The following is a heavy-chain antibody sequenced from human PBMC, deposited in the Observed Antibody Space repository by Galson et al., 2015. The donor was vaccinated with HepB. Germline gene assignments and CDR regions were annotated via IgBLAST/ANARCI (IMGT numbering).Heavy chain of an antibody. J-gene: IGHJ4*02. V-gene: IGHV3-23*01. CDR3: AKVRINDVWSFDF. Sequence: SLRLSCAASGFTFSSYAMSWVRQAPGKGLEWVSAISGSGGSTYYADSVKGRFTISRDNSKNTLYLQMNSLRAEDTAVYYCAKVRINDVWSFDFWGQGTLVTVSS. D-gene: IGHD2-8*01. CDR2: ISGSGGST. CDR1: GFTFSSYA.